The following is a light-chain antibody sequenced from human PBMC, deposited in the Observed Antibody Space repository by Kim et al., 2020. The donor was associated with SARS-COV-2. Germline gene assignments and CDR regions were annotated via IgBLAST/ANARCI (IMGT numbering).Light chain of an antibody. CDR2: DVS. V-gene: IGKV3-20*01. Sequence: EIVLTQSPGTLSLSPGERATLSCRASQSVSKNYLAWCQQKPGQAPRLLIYDVSTRATGIPDRFSGSGSGTDFTLTISRLEPEDFAVYYCQQYATSPLTFGGGTKVDIK. CDR1: QSVSKNY. CDR3: QQYATSPLT. J-gene: IGKJ4*01.